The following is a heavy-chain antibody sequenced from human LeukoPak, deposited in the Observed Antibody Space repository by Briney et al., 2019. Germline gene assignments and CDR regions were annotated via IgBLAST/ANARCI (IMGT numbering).Heavy chain of an antibody. V-gene: IGHV3-23*01. CDR3: AKENYGDSTGGRFQH. CDR1: GFTFSSYG. Sequence: PGGSLRLSCAASGFTFSSYGMSWVRQAPGKGLEWVSAISGSGGSTYYADSVKGRFTISRDNSKNTLHLQMNSLRAEDTAVYYCAKENYGDSTGGRFQHWGQGTLVTVSS. J-gene: IGHJ1*01. D-gene: IGHD4-17*01. CDR2: ISGSGGST.